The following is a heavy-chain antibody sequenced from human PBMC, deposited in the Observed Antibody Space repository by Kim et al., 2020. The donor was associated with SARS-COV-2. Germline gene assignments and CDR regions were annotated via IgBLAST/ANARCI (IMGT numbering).Heavy chain of an antibody. Sequence: SETLSLTCAVYGGSFSDFQWTWIRQTPGKGLEWIGQINHSGSGRYNPSLKSRVSMSVDTSKNQFSLRLSSVTAADTAIYYCAAGAPGHWGQGTLVTVSS. CDR3: AAGAPGH. J-gene: IGHJ1*01. CDR1: GGSFSDFQ. CDR2: INHSGSG. V-gene: IGHV4-34*01.